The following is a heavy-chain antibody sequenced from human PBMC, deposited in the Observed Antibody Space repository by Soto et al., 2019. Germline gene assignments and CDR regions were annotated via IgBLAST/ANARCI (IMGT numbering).Heavy chain of an antibody. V-gene: IGHV1-18*01. CDR2: ISPYNDYT. CDR1: GYTFSSYG. CDR3: ARRRYYVGTEYCSLSNYRNDV. J-gene: IGHJ6*03. Sequence: QAQLVQSGAEVKNPGASVRVSCKASGYTFSSYGISWVRQAPGQGLEWLGWISPYNDYTYYAQKLQGRVTMATDTSTRTAYIALRSMRTHDTAKYFCARRRYYVGTEYCSLSNYRNDVWGKGTT. D-gene: IGHD3-10*02.